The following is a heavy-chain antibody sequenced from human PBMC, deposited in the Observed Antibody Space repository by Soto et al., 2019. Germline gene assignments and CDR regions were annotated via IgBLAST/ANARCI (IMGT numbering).Heavy chain of an antibody. CDR2: IYYSGTT. CDR1: GGSISSGGYY. Sequence: KPLETLSLTCTVSGGSISSGGYYWSWIRQPPGKGLEWIGYIYYSGTTNLNPSLKSRVTMSVDTSKIQFSLRLRSVTAADTALYYCARGPYDAFDIWGQGTMVTVSS. V-gene: IGHV4-61*08. CDR3: ARGPYDAFDI. J-gene: IGHJ3*02.